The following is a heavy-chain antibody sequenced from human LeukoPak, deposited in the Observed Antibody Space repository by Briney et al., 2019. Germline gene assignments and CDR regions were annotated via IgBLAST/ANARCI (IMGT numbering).Heavy chain of an antibody. V-gene: IGHV1-18*01. CDR2: ISAYNGNT. CDR1: GYTFTSYG. J-gene: IGHJ2*01. CDR3: ASLYSGSYLDGNWYFDL. D-gene: IGHD1-26*01. Sequence: ASVKVSCTASGYTFTSYGISWVRQAPGQGLEWMGWISAYNGNTNYAQKLQGRVTMTTDTSTSTAYMELRSLRSDDTAVYYCASLYSGSYLDGNWYFDLWGRGTLVTVSS.